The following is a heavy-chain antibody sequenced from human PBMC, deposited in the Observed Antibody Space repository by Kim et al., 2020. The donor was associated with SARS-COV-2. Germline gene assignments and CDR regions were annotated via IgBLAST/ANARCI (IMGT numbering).Heavy chain of an antibody. CDR1: GFTFSGYG. CDR2: IGVSGTST. D-gene: IGHD4-17*01. V-gene: IGHV3-23*01. Sequence: GGSLRLSCAASGFTFSGYGMTWVRQAPGKGLEWVSAIGVSGTSTYYADSVKGRFTISRDNSKNTLYLQMNNLRAEDTAVYYCAKPFRDHGDFFSFDYWGQGTLVTVSS. J-gene: IGHJ4*02. CDR3: AKPFRDHGDFFSFDY.